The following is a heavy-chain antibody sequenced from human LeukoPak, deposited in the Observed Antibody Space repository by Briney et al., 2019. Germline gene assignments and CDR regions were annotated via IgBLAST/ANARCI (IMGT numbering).Heavy chain of an antibody. CDR2: IYHSGST. D-gene: IGHD6-13*01. V-gene: IGHV4-59*08. CDR1: GGSISSYY. Sequence: SETLSLTCTVSGGSISSYYWSWIRQPPGKGLEWIGYIYHSGSTNYNPSLKSRVTISVDTSKNQFSLKLTFVTAADTAVYYCARHVYSSTWYIYYYGVDVWGRGTTVTVSS. J-gene: IGHJ6*02. CDR3: ARHVYSSTWYIYYYGVDV.